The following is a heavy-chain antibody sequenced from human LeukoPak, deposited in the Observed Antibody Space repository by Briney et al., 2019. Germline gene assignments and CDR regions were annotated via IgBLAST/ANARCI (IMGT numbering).Heavy chain of an antibody. CDR1: GGSISSYY. Sequence: SETLSLTCTVSGGSISSYYWRWIRQPPGKGLEWIGYIYYSGSTNYNPSLKSRVTISVATSKNQFSLKLSSVTAADTAVHYCARHPGAVVVVFDYWGQGTLVTVSS. CDR3: ARHPGAVVVVFDY. CDR2: IYYSGST. D-gene: IGHD3-22*01. J-gene: IGHJ4*02. V-gene: IGHV4-59*08.